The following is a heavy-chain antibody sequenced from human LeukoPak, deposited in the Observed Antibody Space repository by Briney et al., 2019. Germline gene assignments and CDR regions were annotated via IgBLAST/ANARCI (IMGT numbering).Heavy chain of an antibody. CDR3: ARDHEDIVATIWGEGLNI. Sequence: SETLSLTCTVSGGSISGSPYYWDWIRQPPGKGLEWIGSIYYSGITYFNPSLKSRVTISVDTSKNQFSLKLSSVTAADTAVYYCARDHEDIVATIWGEGLNIWGQGTVVTVSS. J-gene: IGHJ3*02. D-gene: IGHD5-12*01. CDR2: IYYSGIT. CDR1: GGSISGSPYY. V-gene: IGHV4-39*07.